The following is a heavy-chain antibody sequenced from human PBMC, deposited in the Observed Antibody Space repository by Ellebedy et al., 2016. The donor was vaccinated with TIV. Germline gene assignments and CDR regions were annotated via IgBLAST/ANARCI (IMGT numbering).Heavy chain of an antibody. Sequence: PGGSLRLSCAASGFTFGTYSMNWVRQTPGKGLEWISSISSSSSYIYYADSMKGRFTISRDNAKNSLYLQMNSMRDEDTAVYYCARDEAEVGATFFGYWGQGTLVTVSS. D-gene: IGHD1-26*01. CDR1: GFTFGTYS. CDR2: ISSSSSYI. V-gene: IGHV3-21*01. CDR3: ARDEAEVGATFFGY. J-gene: IGHJ4*02.